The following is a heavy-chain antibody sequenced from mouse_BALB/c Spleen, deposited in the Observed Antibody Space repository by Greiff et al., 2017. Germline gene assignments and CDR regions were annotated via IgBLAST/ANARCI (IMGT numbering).Heavy chain of an antibody. CDR1: GYTFTSYY. CDR3: ARLYGNYAYYAMDY. V-gene: IGHV1S56*01. D-gene: IGHD2-10*02. J-gene: IGHJ4*01. Sequence: QVQLQQSGPELVKPGASVRISCKASGYTFTSYYIHWVKQRPGQGLEWIGWIYPGNVNTKYNEKFKGKATLTADKSSSTAYMQLSSLTSEDSAVYFCARLYGNYAYYAMDYGGQGTSVTVSS. CDR2: IYPGNVNT.